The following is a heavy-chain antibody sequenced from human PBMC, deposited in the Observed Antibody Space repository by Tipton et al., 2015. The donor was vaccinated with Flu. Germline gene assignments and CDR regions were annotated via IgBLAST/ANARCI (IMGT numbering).Heavy chain of an antibody. CDR1: GGSITGYY. Sequence: TLSLTCTVSGGSITGYYWSWIRQPAGKGLEWIGRIYARVSTNYNPSLKSRVTMSADTSKNQFSLKLTSVTAADTAVYYCARGGGSFQFDFWGQRTLVTVSS. CDR3: ARGGGSFQFDF. D-gene: IGHD1-26*01. J-gene: IGHJ4*02. CDR2: IYARVST. V-gene: IGHV4-4*07.